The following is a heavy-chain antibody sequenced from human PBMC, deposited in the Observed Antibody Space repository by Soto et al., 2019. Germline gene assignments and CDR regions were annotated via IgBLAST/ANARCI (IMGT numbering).Heavy chain of an antibody. V-gene: IGHV1-3*01. CDR2: INAGNGNA. CDR3: ASSFILTGYFGMDV. D-gene: IGHD3-9*01. J-gene: IGHJ6*02. CDR1: GYTFTSYA. Sequence: ASVKVSCKASGYTFTSYAMHWVRQAPGQRLEWMGWINAGNGNAKYSQKFQGRVTITRDTSASTAYMELSSLRSEDTAVYYCASSFILTGYFGMDVWGQGTTVTVSS.